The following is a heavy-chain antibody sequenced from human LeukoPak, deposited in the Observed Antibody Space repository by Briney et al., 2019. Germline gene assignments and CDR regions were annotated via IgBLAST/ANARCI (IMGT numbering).Heavy chain of an antibody. CDR2: INPSGGST. D-gene: IGHD1-26*01. CDR1: GYTFTSYY. J-gene: IGHJ4*02. Sequence: ASVKVSCKASGYTFTSYYMHWVRQAPGQGLEWMGIINPSGGSTSYAQKFQGRVTMTRDISTSTVYMELSSLRSEDTAVYYCARANAGLYSGSLSGPRGYFDYWGQGTLVTVSS. V-gene: IGHV1-46*01. CDR3: ARANAGLYSGSLSGPRGYFDY.